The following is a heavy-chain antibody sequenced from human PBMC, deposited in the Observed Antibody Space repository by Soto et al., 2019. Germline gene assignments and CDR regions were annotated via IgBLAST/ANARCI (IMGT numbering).Heavy chain of an antibody. CDR3: ARVPGSGLRRYYYYYMDA. V-gene: IGHV1-8*01. D-gene: IGHD3-3*01. J-gene: IGHJ6*03. CDR2: MNPNSGNT. CDR1: GYTFTSYD. Sequence: ASVKVSCKASGYTFTSYDINWVRQATGQGLEWMGWMNPNSGNTGYAQKFQGRVTMTRNTSISTAYMELSSLRSEDTAVYYCARVPGSGLRRYYYYYMDAWGKGTTVTVS.